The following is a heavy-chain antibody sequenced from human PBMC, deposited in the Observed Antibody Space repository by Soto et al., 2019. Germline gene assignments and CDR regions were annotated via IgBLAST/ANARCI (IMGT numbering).Heavy chain of an antibody. CDR2: ISSSSSYI. V-gene: IGHV3-21*01. CDR1: GFTFSSYS. D-gene: IGHD3-3*01. J-gene: IGHJ4*02. Sequence: GGSLRLSCAASGFTFSSYSMNWVRQAPGKGLEWVSSISSSSSYIYYADSVKGRFTISRDNAKNSLYLQMNSLRAEDTAVYYCARVSSYDFWSGYYRPVPFDYWGQGTLVTVSS. CDR3: ARVSSYDFWSGYYRPVPFDY.